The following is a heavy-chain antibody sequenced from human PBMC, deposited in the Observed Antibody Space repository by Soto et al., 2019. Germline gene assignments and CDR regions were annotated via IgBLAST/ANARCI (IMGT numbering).Heavy chain of an antibody. CDR3: ARQWLETFDY. V-gene: IGHV3-30-3*01. D-gene: IGHD6-19*01. CDR2: ISYDGSNK. CDR1: GFTFSSHA. J-gene: IGHJ4*02. Sequence: LRLSCAASGFTFSSHAMHWVRQAPGKGLEWVAVISYDGSNKYYADSVKGRFTISRDNSKNTLYLQMNSLRAEDTAVYYCARQWLETFDYWGQGTLVTVSS.